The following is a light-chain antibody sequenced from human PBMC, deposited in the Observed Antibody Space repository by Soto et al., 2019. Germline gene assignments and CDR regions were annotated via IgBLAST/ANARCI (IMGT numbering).Light chain of an antibody. Sequence: EIVLTQSPGTLSLSPGERATLSCGASQSVGNNYLAWYQQKPGQAPRLLISVASTRATGIPDRFSGSGSGTDFTLTINRLEPEDFAVYYCLQCANSPLTFGQGTRLEI. CDR3: LQCANSPLT. V-gene: IGKV3-20*01. CDR1: QSVGNNY. J-gene: IGKJ5*01. CDR2: VAS.